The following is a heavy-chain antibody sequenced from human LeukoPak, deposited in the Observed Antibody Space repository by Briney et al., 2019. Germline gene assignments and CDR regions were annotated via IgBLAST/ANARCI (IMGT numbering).Heavy chain of an antibody. CDR1: GFTFSGYW. CDR3: AGESTAGYNSSWYGFRN. D-gene: IGHD6-13*01. CDR2: INQDGSEK. Sequence: AGTLRLSCAASGFTFSGYWMSWVRQAPGKGLEWVANINQDGSEKYYVDSVKGRFTISRDNAKNSLFLQMGSLRVEDTAVYYCAGESTAGYNSSWYGFRNWGQGTLVSVSS. V-gene: IGHV3-7*01. J-gene: IGHJ1*01.